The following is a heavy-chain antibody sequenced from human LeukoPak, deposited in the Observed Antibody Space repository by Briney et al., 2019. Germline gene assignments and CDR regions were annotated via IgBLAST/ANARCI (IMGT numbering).Heavy chain of an antibody. CDR3: ARESESGSGRKNPTYNWFDP. CDR1: GYTFTSYY. J-gene: IGHJ5*02. CDR2: INPNSGGT. D-gene: IGHD3-10*01. V-gene: IGHV1-2*02. Sequence: ASVKVSCKASGYTFTSYYMHWVRQAPGQGLEWMGWINPNSGGTNYAQKFQGRVTMTRDTSISTAYMELSRLRSDDTAVYYCARESESGSGRKNPTYNWFDPWGQGTLVTVSS.